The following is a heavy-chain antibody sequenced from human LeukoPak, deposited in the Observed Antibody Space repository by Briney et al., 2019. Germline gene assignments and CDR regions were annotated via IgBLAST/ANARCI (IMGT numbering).Heavy chain of an antibody. Sequence: GGSLRLSCAASGFTVSSNYMSWVRQAPGKGLEWVSVIYSGGSTYYADSVKGRFTISRGNSKNTLYLQMNSLRAEDTAAYYCARVFCSSTSCYDYFDYWGQGTLVTVSS. CDR2: IYSGGST. CDR3: ARVFCSSTSCYDYFDY. V-gene: IGHV3-53*01. CDR1: GFTVSSNY. J-gene: IGHJ4*02. D-gene: IGHD2-2*01.